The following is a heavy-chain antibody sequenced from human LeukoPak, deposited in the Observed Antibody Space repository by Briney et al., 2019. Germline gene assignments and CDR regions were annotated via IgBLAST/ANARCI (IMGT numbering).Heavy chain of an antibody. D-gene: IGHD1-1*01. CDR3: AREGVSWNLNY. V-gene: IGHV4-4*02. CDR1: GGSISSSNW. Sequence: SGTLSLTCAVSGGSISSSNWWSWVRQPPGKGLEWIGSIYYSGSTYYNPSLKSRVTISVDTSKNQFSLKLSSVTAADTAVYYCAREGVSWNLNYWGQGTLVTVSS. CDR2: IYYSGST. J-gene: IGHJ4*02.